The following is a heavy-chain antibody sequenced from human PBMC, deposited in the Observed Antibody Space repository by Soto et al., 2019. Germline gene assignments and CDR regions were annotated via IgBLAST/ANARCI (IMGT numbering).Heavy chain of an antibody. CDR2: IYYSGST. CDR1: GGSISSYY. J-gene: IGHJ4*02. V-gene: IGHV4-59*08. D-gene: IGHD3-10*01. Sequence: QVQLQESGPGLVKPSETLSLTCTVSGGSISSYYWSWIRQPPGKGLEWIGYIYYSGSTNYNPSLKSRVTISVDTSKIQFSLKLSSVTAADTAVYYCARHEITMVRGVMSYSKIFDYWGQGTLVTVSS. CDR3: ARHEITMVRGVMSYSKIFDY.